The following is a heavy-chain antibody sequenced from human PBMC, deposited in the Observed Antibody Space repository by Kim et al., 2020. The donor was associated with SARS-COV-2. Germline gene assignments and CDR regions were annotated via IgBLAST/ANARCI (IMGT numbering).Heavy chain of an antibody. D-gene: IGHD3-3*01. CDR1: GFTFSSYA. J-gene: IGHJ4*02. Sequence: GGSLRLSCAASGFTFSSYAMHWVRQAPGKGLEWVAVISYDGSNKYYAYSVKGRFTISRDNSKNTLYLQMNSLRAEDTAVYYCARDVWGGNRGNFDYWGQGTLVTVSS. CDR3: ARDVWGGNRGNFDY. CDR2: ISYDGSNK. V-gene: IGHV3-30-3*01.